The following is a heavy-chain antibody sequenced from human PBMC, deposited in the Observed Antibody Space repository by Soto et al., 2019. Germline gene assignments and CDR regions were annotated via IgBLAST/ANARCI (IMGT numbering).Heavy chain of an antibody. V-gene: IGHV4-59*01. Sequence: AXETRPLTCPVSGLSLRAYYWSWIRQSPGKGLEWIGYIYYLGSTDYNPSLKSRVTISVDTSKRQFSLRLTSVTAADMAVYYCARDGYDGSGRPYPAYWGPGTQVTVSS. J-gene: IGHJ4*02. CDR3: ARDGYDGSGRPYPAY. D-gene: IGHD3-10*01. CDR1: GLSLRAYY. CDR2: IYYLGST.